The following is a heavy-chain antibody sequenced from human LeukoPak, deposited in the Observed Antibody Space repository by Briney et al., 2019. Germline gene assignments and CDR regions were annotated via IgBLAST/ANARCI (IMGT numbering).Heavy chain of an antibody. CDR3: ARGSPIQMATKYQIIRALRFLWKNDY. D-gene: IGHD3-3*01. Sequence: SETLSLTCAIYGGSFSGYYWSWIRQPPGKGLEWIGEINHSGSTNYNPSLKSRVTISVDTSKNQFSLKLSSVTAADTAVYYCARGSPIQMATKYQIIRALRFLWKNDYWGQGTLVTVSS. CDR1: GGSFSGYY. CDR2: INHSGST. V-gene: IGHV4-34*01. J-gene: IGHJ4*02.